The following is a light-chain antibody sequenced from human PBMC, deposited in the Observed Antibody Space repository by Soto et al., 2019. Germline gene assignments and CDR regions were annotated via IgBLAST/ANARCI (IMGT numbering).Light chain of an antibody. J-gene: IGKJ1*01. CDR2: GAS. CDR1: QGIGNA. V-gene: IGKV1-17*01. Sequence: DIQMTQSPSSLSASVGDRVTISFRASQGIGNALGWYQQKPGKPPKVLIYGASNLQSGVPPRFSGSGSGTDFTLTINSLQSEDFAVYYCQQYNNWPRGTFGQGTKVDIK. CDR3: QQYNNWPRGT.